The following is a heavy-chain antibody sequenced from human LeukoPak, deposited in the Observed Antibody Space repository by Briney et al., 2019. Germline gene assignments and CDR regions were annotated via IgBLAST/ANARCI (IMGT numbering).Heavy chain of an antibody. CDR3: ARARLSMVRGVTSWFDP. CDR2: MNPNSGNT. CDR1: GYTFTSYD. V-gene: IGHV1-8*01. D-gene: IGHD3-10*01. J-gene: IGHJ5*02. Sequence: ASVTVSCKASGYTFTSYDINWVRQAPVQGLEWMGWMNPNSGNTGYAQKFQGRVTMTRNTSISTAYMELSSLRSEDTAVYYCARARLSMVRGVTSWFDPWGQGTLVTVSS.